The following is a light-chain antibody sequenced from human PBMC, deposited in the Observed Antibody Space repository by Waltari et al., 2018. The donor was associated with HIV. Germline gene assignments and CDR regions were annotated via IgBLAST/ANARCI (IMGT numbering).Light chain of an antibody. CDR1: QSVLYSSNNKNY. Sequence: DIVMTQSPDSLAVSLGERATINCKSSQSVLYSSNNKNYLTWYQQKPGQPPKLLIYGASTRATGIPARFSGSGSGTEFTLTISSLQSEDFAVYYCQQYNNWPRGTFGQGTKVEIK. V-gene: IGKV4-1*01. J-gene: IGKJ1*01. CDR3: QQYNNWPRGT. CDR2: GAS.